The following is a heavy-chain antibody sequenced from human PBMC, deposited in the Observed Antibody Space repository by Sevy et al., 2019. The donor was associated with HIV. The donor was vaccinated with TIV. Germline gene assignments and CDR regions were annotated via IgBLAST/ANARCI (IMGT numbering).Heavy chain of an antibody. D-gene: IGHD6-13*01. CDR3: AKDRVWELGDALDI. V-gene: IGHV3-23*01. CDR1: GFTFSSYA. J-gene: IGHJ3*02. CDR2: LSGSGGST. Sequence: GGSLRLSCAASGFTFSSYAMNWVRQAPGKGLEWVSGLSGSGGSTNYADSVKGRFTISRDNSKNTLYLQMSSLRAEDTAVYYCAKDRVWELGDALDIWGQGTMVTVSS.